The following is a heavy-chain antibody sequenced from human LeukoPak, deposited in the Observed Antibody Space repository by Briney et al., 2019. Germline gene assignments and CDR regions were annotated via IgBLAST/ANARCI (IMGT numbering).Heavy chain of an antibody. V-gene: IGHV4-59*01. Sequence: SETLSLTCAVYGGSFSGYYWSWIRQPPGKGLEWIGYIYYSGSTNYNPSLKSRVTISVDTSKNQFSLKLSSVTAADTAVYYCARGAVAGFYYFDYWGQGTLVTVSS. D-gene: IGHD6-19*01. J-gene: IGHJ4*02. CDR1: GGSFSGYY. CDR3: ARGAVAGFYYFDY. CDR2: IYYSGST.